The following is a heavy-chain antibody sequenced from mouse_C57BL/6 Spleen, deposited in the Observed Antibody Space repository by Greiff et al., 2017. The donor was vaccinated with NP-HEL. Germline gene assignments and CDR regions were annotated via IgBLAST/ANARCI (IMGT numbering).Heavy chain of an antibody. Sequence: EVKLVESGAELVKPGASVKLSCTASGFNIKDYYMHWVKQRTEQGLEWIGRIDPEDGETKYAPKFQGKATITADTSSNTAYLQLSSLTSEDTAVYYCARGTTVASYWYFDVWGTGTTVTVSS. V-gene: IGHV14-2*01. CDR2: IDPEDGET. CDR1: GFNIKDYY. J-gene: IGHJ1*03. CDR3: ARGTTVASYWYFDV. D-gene: IGHD1-1*01.